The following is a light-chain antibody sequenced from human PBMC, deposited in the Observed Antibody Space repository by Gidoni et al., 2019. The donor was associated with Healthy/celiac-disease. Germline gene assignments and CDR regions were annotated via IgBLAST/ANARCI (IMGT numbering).Light chain of an antibody. V-gene: IGKV4-1*01. CDR1: QSVLYSPNNKNY. J-gene: IGKJ1*01. Sequence: DIVVTHSPASLAAPLGERDTINCKSSQSVLYSPNNKNYLAWYQQKPGQPPKLLIYWASTRESGVPDRFSGSGSGTDFTLTISSLQAEDVAVYYCQQYYSTPTWTFGQGTKVEIK. CDR2: WAS. CDR3: QQYYSTPTWT.